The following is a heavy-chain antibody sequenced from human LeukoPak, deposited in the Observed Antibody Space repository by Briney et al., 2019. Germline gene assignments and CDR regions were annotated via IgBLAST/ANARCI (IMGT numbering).Heavy chain of an antibody. CDR1: GFTFSSYS. D-gene: IGHD3-10*02. CDR3: ARDMYGEAFDI. V-gene: IGHV3-48*01. CDR2: ISSSSSSI. J-gene: IGHJ3*02. Sequence: GGSLRLSCAASGFTFSSYSMNWVRQAPGKGLEWVSYISSSSSSIYYADSVKGRFTISRDNAKNSLYLQMNSRRAEDTAVYYCARDMYGEAFDIWGQGTMVTVSS.